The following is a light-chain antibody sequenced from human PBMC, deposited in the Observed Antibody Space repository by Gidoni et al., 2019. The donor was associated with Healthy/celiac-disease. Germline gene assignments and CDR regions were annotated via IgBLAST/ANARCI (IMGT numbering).Light chain of an antibody. V-gene: IGKV4-1*01. Sequence: DIVMTQSLVSLAVSLGERATINCKSSQCVLYSSNNKNYLAWYQQKPGQPPKLLIYWASTRESGVPDRFNGSGSGADFTLTISSLQAEDVAVYYCQQYYSTPVCSFXQXTKLEIK. CDR3: QQYYSTPVCS. CDR2: WAS. J-gene: IGKJ2*04. CDR1: QCVLYSSNNKNY.